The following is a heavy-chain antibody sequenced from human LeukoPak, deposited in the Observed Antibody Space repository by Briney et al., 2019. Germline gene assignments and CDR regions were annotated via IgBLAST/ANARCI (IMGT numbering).Heavy chain of an antibody. CDR1: GYTFSTYA. CDR3: AKDDPFTGPLDY. J-gene: IGHJ4*02. D-gene: IGHD3-16*01. V-gene: IGHV3-23*01. Sequence: TGGSLRLSCAASGYTFSTYAMNWVRQAPGKGLEWVSSTSARGDNTHYADSVKGRFTISRDNSKNTLYLQMNSLRAEDTAVYYCAKDDPFTGPLDYWGQGTLVTFSS. CDR2: TSARGDNT.